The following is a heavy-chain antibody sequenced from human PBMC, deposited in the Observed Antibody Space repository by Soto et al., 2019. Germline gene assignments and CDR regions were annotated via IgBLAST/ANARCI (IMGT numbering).Heavy chain of an antibody. V-gene: IGHV1-69*08. J-gene: IGHJ6*03. D-gene: IGHD6-19*01. CDR2: IITFVGKA. Sequence: QVQLVQSGPEVKKPGPSVKVSCKSSGGTLSSDSISWVRQAPGQGLEWVGRIITFVGKANVAQQFQGRVTITADRSTDKNYMELRRLTSDDTAVYYCAIVAGGPDSGGNYMDGWGTGTTVTVSS. CDR3: AIVAGGPDSGGNYMDG. CDR1: GGTLSSDS.